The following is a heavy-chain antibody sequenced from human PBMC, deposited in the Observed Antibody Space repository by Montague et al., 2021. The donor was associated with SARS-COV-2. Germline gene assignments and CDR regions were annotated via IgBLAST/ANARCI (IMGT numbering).Heavy chain of an antibody. V-gene: IGHV4-31*03. J-gene: IGHJ4*02. CDR2: IYYSGSS. D-gene: IGHD1-26*01. CDR1: GGSISSANYY. Sequence: TLSLTCSVSGGSISSANYYWSWIRQHPRKGLEFIGYIYYSGSSFYNPSLKSRLTISVDTSKNPFSLRLSSVTAADTAIYFCASQSGSYYNYFDHWGQGTLVTVSS. CDR3: ASQSGSYYNYFDH.